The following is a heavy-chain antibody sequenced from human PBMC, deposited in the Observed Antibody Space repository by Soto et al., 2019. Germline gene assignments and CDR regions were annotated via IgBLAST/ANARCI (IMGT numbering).Heavy chain of an antibody. CDR3: ARDRADSSGLFDY. CDR2: ISYDGSNK. D-gene: IGHD6-19*01. CDR1: GFTFSSYA. J-gene: IGHJ4*02. V-gene: IGHV3-30-3*01. Sequence: QVQLVESGGGVVQPGRSLRLSCAASGFTFSSYAMHWVRQAPGKVLEWVAVISYDGSNKYYADSVKGRFTISRDNSKNTLYLQMNSLRAEDTAVYYCARDRADSSGLFDYWGQGTLVTVSS.